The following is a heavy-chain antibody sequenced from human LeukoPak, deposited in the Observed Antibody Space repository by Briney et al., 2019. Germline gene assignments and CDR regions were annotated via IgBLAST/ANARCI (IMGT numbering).Heavy chain of an antibody. V-gene: IGHV4-34*01. D-gene: IGHD3-22*01. CDR2: INHSGST. CDR3: ARRAGYDSSGYYLSFDY. CDR1: GGSFSGYY. Sequence: SETLSLTCAVYGGSFSGYYWSWIRQPPGKGLEWIGEINHSGSTNYNPSLKSRVTISVDTSKNQFSLKLSSVTAADTAVYYCARRAGYDSSGYYLSFDYWGQGTLVTVSS. J-gene: IGHJ4*02.